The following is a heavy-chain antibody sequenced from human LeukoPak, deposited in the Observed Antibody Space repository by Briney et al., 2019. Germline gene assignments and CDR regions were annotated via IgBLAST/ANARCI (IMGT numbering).Heavy chain of an antibody. CDR2: INHSGST. D-gene: IGHD3-10*01. Sequence: SETLSLTCAVYGGSFSGYYWSWIRQPPGKGLEWIGEINHSGSTNYNPSLKSRGTISVDTSKNQFSLKLSSVTAADTAVYYCARGRWFYYYGSGSGWFDPWGQGTLVTVSS. CDR1: GGSFSGYY. V-gene: IGHV4-34*01. J-gene: IGHJ5*02. CDR3: ARGRWFYYYGSGSGWFDP.